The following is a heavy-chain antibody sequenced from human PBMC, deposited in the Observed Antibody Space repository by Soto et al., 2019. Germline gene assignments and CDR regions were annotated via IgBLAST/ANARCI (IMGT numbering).Heavy chain of an antibody. CDR2: ISGSSRYT. V-gene: IGHV3-11*06. CDR1: GFTFSYFY. J-gene: IGHJ4*02. D-gene: IGHD4-17*01. CDR3: ARVSAYGDYVFDF. Sequence: PGGSLRLSCAASGFTFSYFYMSWIRQSPGKGLQWLSYISGSSRYTNYADSVKGRLTISRDNANNSLYLQMNSLRAEDTAVYYCARVSAYGDYVFDFWGQGTLVTVSS.